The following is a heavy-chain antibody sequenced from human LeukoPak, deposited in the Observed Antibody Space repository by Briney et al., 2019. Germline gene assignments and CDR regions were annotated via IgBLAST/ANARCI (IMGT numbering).Heavy chain of an antibody. CDR1: GYTFTSYG. Sequence: ASVKVSCKASGYTFTSYGISWVRQAPGQGLEWMGWISAYNGNTNYAQKLQGRVTMTTDTSTSTAYMELRSLRSDDTAVYYCAFSENFCSGGSGQRPAYWGQEPLLTFSS. D-gene: IGHD2-15*01. J-gene: IGHJ4*02. CDR3: AFSENFCSGGSGQRPAY. V-gene: IGHV1-18*01. CDR2: ISAYNGNT.